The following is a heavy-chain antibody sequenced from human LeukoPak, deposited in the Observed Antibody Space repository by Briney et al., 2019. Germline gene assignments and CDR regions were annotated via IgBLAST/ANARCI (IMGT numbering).Heavy chain of an antibody. CDR1: GFTFSSSW. CDR3: ASLDY. Sequence: GGSLRLSCAASGFTFSSSWMNWVRQAPGKGLEWVANIKQDGSEKYYVDSVKGRFTISRDNAKNSLYLQMNTPRAEDTAVYYCASLDYWGQGTPVTVSS. CDR2: IKQDGSEK. V-gene: IGHV3-7*01. J-gene: IGHJ4*02.